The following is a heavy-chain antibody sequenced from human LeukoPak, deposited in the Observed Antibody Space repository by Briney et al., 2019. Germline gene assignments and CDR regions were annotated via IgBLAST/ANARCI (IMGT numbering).Heavy chain of an antibody. CDR1: GCSISSYY. V-gene: IGHV4-4*07. J-gene: IGHJ3*02. Sequence: KPSETLSLTCTVSGCSISSYYWSWIRQPAGKGLEWIGRIYTSGSTNYNPSLKSRVTMSADTSKNQFSLKLSSVTAADTAVYYCARDNPPRTLDAFDIWGQGTMVTVSS. D-gene: IGHD1-14*01. CDR2: IYTSGST. CDR3: ARDNPPRTLDAFDI.